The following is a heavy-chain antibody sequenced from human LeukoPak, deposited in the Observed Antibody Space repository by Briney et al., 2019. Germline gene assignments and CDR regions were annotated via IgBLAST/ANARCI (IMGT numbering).Heavy chain of an antibody. J-gene: IGHJ6*02. V-gene: IGHV4-39*01. D-gene: IGHD6-19*01. CDR1: DGSMSNTNYY. CDR2: IYNSGST. CDR3: ARLRARAVGGCFYWYALDI. Sequence: SETLSLTCTVSDGSMSNTNYYWAWIRQPPGKGLEWIGNIYNSGSTYYNPSLKSRVTISVDTSKNQFSLKLSTVTAADTAVYYCARLRARAVGGCFYWYALDIWGQGTTVTVS.